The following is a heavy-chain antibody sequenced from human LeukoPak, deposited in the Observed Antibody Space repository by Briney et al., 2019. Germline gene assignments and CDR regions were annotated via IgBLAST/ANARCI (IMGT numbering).Heavy chain of an antibody. Sequence: GGSLRLSCAASGFTFSSYSMNWVRQAPGKGLEWVSYISSSSSTIYYADSVKGRFTISRDNAKNSLYLQMNSLRAEDTAFYYCAKADYDSGAYYPDYWGQGTLVTVSS. CDR1: GFTFSSYS. CDR2: ISSSSSTI. J-gene: IGHJ4*02. CDR3: AKADYDSGAYYPDY. V-gene: IGHV3-48*04. D-gene: IGHD3-22*01.